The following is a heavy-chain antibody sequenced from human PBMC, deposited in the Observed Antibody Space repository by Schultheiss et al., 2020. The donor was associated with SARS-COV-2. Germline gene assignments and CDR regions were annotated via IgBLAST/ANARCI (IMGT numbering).Heavy chain of an antibody. Sequence: GGSLRLSCAASGFTFSSYAMHWVRQAPGKGLEWVAVISYDGSNKYYADSVKGRFTISRDNSKNTLYLQMNSLRAEDTAVYSCARTGTTVLYYFDYWGQGTLVTVSS. D-gene: IGHD1-7*01. J-gene: IGHJ4*02. V-gene: IGHV3-30*07. CDR3: ARTGTTVLYYFDY. CDR2: ISYDGSNK. CDR1: GFTFSSYA.